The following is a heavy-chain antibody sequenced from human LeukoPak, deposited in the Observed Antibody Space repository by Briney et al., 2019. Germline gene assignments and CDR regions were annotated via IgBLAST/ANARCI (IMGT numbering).Heavy chain of an antibody. CDR2: IYYTGKT. CDR1: GGSISTTNYY. D-gene: IGHD2-8*01. Sequence: KPSETLSLTCTVSGGSISTTNYYWDWIRQPPGKGLEWIATIYYTGKTNYNPSLKSRVTMSIDTSTNQFSLEMSSVTAADTSIYYCARRATMDYSYYYFDVWGKGTTVTISS. V-gene: IGHV4-39*01. CDR3: ARRATMDYSYYYFDV. J-gene: IGHJ6*03.